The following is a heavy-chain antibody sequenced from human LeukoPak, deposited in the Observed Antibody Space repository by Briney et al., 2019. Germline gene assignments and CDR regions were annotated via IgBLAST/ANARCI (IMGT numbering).Heavy chain of an antibody. CDR2: INSDGSST. CDR3: AKAPYGITPLGY. J-gene: IGHJ4*02. V-gene: IGHV3-74*01. D-gene: IGHD3-10*01. Sequence: PGGSLRLSCAASGFTFSSYWMHWVRQAPGKGLVWVSRINSDGSSTSYADSVKGRFTISRDNAKNTLYLQMNSLRAEDTAVDYCAKAPYGITPLGYWGQGTLVTVSS. CDR1: GFTFSSYW.